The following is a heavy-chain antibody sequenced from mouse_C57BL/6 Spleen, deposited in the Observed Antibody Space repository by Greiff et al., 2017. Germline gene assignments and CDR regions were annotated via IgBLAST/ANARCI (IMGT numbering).Heavy chain of an antibody. V-gene: IGHV1-55*01. CDR3: AKYYGSSYVDY. CDR1: GYTFTSYW. J-gene: IGHJ2*01. D-gene: IGHD1-1*01. CDR2: IYPGSGSP. Sequence: QVQLQQPGAELVKPGASVKMSCKASGYTFTSYWITWVKQRPGQGLEWIGDIYPGSGSPNYNEKFKRTATLTVNTSSSTAYIQLISLTSEDSSVFYCAKYYGSSYVDYWGQGTTLTVSS.